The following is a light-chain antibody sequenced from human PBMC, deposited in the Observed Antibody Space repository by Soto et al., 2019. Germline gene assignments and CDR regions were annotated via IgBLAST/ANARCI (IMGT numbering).Light chain of an antibody. CDR3: QQYGSSRRT. V-gene: IGKV3-20*01. Sequence: IVLTRSPGTLSLSPGERATLSCRASQSVNSSYLAWYQQKPGQAPRLLIYGASSRATGIPDRFSGSGSGTDFTLTISRLEPEDFAVYYCQQYGSSRRTFGQGTKVDIK. J-gene: IGKJ1*01. CDR2: GAS. CDR1: QSVNSSY.